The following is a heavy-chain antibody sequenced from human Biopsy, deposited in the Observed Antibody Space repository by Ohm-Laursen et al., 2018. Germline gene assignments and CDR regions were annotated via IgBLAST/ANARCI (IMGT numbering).Heavy chain of an antibody. CDR3: AADIIFTLDS. J-gene: IGHJ4*02. V-gene: IGHV1-24*01. CDR1: GHALSELS. D-gene: IGHD2/OR15-2a*01. CDR2: FSPEEGET. Sequence: SVKVSCKVSGHALSELSIHWVRQSPGKGLEWMGGFSPEEGETLYAQKFQGRVTMSEDTSTDTAYMELSSLTSEDTAVYYCAADIIFTLDSWGQGTLVTVSS.